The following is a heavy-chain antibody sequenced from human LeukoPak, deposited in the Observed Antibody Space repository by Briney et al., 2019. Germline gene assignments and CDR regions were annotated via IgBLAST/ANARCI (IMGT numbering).Heavy chain of an antibody. CDR2: INQDGSKE. CDR1: GFTFSNYW. CDR3: VRDGGVSGYDLLDY. Sequence: GGSLRLSCAASGFTFSNYWMTWVRQAPGKGLEWVAHINQDGSKEYYMDSVKARFTISRDNAKNSLSLQMNSLRAEDTAVYYCVRDGGVSGYDLLDYWGRGTLVTVSS. D-gene: IGHD5-12*01. J-gene: IGHJ4*02. V-gene: IGHV3-7*01.